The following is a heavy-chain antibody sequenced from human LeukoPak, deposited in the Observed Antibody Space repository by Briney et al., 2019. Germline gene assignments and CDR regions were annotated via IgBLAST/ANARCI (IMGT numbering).Heavy chain of an antibody. Sequence: SETLSLTCAVSGYSISSGYYWGWIRQPPGKGLEWIGSIYHSGSTYYNPSLKSRVTISVDTSKNQFSLKLSSVTAADTAVYYCARHDYYDSSGYNYWGQGTLVTVSS. CDR1: GYSISSGYY. CDR2: IYHSGST. J-gene: IGHJ4*02. V-gene: IGHV4-38-2*01. CDR3: ARHDYYDSSGYNY. D-gene: IGHD3-22*01.